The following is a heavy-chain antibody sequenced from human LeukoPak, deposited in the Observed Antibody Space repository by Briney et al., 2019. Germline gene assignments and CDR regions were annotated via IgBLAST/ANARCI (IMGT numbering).Heavy chain of an antibody. CDR1: GYTFTSFD. J-gene: IGHJ4*02. D-gene: IGHD3-22*01. V-gene: IGHV1-18*01. CDR2: ISAYNGNT. CDR3: ARDPMSYYYDSSGYSARSYFDY. Sequence: ASVKVSCKASGYTFTSFDIIWVRQAPGQGLEWMGWISAYNGNTNYAQKLQGRVTMTTDTSTSTAYMELRSLRSDDTAVYYCARDPMSYYYDSSGYSARSYFDYWGQGTLVTVSS.